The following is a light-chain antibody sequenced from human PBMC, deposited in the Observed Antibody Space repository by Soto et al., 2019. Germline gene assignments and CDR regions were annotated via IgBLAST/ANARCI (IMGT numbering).Light chain of an antibody. V-gene: IGLV2-8*01. CDR2: EVT. Sequence: QSVLTQPPSASGSPGQSVTISCTGTGSDVGGYNYVSWYQQHPDKAPQLMIYEVTKRPSGVPDRFSGSKSGNTASLTVSGLQAEDEADYYCSSYGGSNNLLFGGGTKLTVL. CDR3: SSYGGSNNLL. CDR1: GSDVGGYNY. J-gene: IGLJ2*01.